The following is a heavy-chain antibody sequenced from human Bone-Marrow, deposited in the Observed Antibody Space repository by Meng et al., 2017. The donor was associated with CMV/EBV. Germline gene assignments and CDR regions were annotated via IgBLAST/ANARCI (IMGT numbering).Heavy chain of an antibody. Sequence: GESLKISCAASGFTFSSYEMNWVRQAPGKGLEWVSYISSSGSTIYYADSVKGRFTISRDNAKNSLYLQMNSLRAEDTAVYYCARVSRDFWSGLLYYYGMDVWGQGTTVTVSS. CDR3: ARVSRDFWSGLLYYYGMDV. CDR2: ISSSGSTI. V-gene: IGHV3-48*03. CDR1: GFTFSSYE. D-gene: IGHD3-3*01. J-gene: IGHJ6*02.